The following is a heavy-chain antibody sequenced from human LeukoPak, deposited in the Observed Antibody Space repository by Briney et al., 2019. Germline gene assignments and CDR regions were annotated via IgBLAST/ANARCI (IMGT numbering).Heavy chain of an antibody. CDR2: ISYDGSNK. CDR3: ARVDNTGATFDY. D-gene: IGHD1-26*01. Sequence: GRSLRLSCAASGFTFSSYAMHWVRQAPGKGLEWVAVISYDGSNKYYADSVKGRFTISRDNSKNTLYLQMNSLRAEDTAVYYCARVDNTGATFDYWGQGTLVTVSS. V-gene: IGHV3-30*04. CDR1: GFTFSSYA. J-gene: IGHJ4*02.